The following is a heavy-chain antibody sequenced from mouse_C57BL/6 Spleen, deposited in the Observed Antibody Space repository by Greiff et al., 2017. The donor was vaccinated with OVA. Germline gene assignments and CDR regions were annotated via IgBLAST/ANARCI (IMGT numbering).Heavy chain of an antibody. V-gene: IGHV1-15*01. CDR3: TREGGYAMDY. CDR2: IDPETGGT. J-gene: IGHJ4*01. CDR1: GYTFTDYE. Sequence: QVQLQQSGAELVRPGASVTLSCKASGYTFTDYEMHWVKQTPVHGLEWIGAIDPETGGTAYNQKFKGKAILTADKSSSTAYMELRSLTSEDSAVYYCTREGGYAMDYWGQGTSVTVSS.